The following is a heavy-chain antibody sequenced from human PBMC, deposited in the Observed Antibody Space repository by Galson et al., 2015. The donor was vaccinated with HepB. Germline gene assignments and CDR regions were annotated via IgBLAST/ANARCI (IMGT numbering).Heavy chain of an antibody. CDR2: IDQDGSEK. CDR1: GFTFSSYW. CDR3: AADPELGIGTSDI. D-gene: IGHD1-14*01. J-gene: IGHJ3*01. Sequence: PLRLSCATSGFTFSSYWMSWVRQAPGKGLEWVANIDQDGSEKNYVDSVKGRFTISRDNARNSLYLQMNSLRAEDTATYYCAADPELGIGTSDIRGQGTMVTVSS. V-gene: IGHV3-7*01.